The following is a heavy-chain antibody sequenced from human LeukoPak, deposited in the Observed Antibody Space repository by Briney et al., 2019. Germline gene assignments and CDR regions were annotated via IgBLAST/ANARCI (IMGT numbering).Heavy chain of an antibody. CDR3: ATVSPIPAEGYYGAFDI. Sequence: TGGSLRLSCAASGFTFSSYSMNWVRQAPGKGLEWVSVIYSGGSTYYADSVKGRFTISRDNSKNTLYLQMNSLRAEDTAVYYCATVSPIPAEGYYGAFDIWGQGTMVTVSS. CDR2: IYSGGST. J-gene: IGHJ3*02. CDR1: GFTFSSYS. D-gene: IGHD3-22*01. V-gene: IGHV3-66*02.